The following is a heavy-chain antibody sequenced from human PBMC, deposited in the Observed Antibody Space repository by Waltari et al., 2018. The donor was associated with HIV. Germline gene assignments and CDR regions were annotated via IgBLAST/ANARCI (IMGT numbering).Heavy chain of an antibody. V-gene: IGHV3-21*01. D-gene: IGHD2-15*01. J-gene: IGHJ4*02. Sequence: EVQLVESGGGLVKPGGSLRLSCAASGFTFSSYSINWVRQAPGKGLEWVSFIFSSSSYIYYADSVKGRFTISRDNAKNSVFLQMNSLRAEDTALYYCARDRCSGASCYLIDYWGQGTLVTVSS. CDR1: GFTFSSYS. CDR3: ARDRCSGASCYLIDY. CDR2: IFSSSSYI.